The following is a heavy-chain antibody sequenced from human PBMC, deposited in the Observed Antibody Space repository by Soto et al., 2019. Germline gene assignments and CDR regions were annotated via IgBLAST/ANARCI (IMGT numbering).Heavy chain of an antibody. CDR2: IDHSGST. V-gene: IGHV4-34*01. D-gene: IGHD2-8*01. J-gene: IGHJ5*01. Sequence: SETLSLTCVVYGGSFSGYYWSWIRQPPGKGLEWIGEIDHSGSTNYNPSLKSRVTISLDTSKNQFSLKLSSVTAADTAVYFFVNAPPVAARSMLSWRHAPLVSVS. CDR1: GGSFSGYY. CDR3: VNAPPVAARSMLS.